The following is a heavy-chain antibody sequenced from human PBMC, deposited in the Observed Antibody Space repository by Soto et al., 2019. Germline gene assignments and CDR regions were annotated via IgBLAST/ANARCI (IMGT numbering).Heavy chain of an antibody. CDR3: ARGDRGGSGSPASYYFSGLDV. V-gene: IGHV3-23*01. CDR2: VSANGDIT. D-gene: IGHD3-10*01. J-gene: IGHJ6*02. CDR1: GFTFSEYA. Sequence: EVKVLESGGDLVQPGGSLRLSCVASGFTFSEYAMTWVRQAPGKGLDWVSSVSANGDITYYADSVKGRFTNSRDNSNNTLLLQMNSLRAEDTALYYCARGDRGGSGSPASYYFSGLDVWGQGTTVIVSS.